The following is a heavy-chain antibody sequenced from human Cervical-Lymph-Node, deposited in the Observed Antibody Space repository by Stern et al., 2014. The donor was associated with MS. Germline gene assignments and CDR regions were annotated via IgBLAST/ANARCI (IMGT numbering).Heavy chain of an antibody. CDR2: SYDRGSS. Sequence: QLQLQESGPGLVKPAQTLSLTCTVSGGSISRGDYYWSWIRQSPGKGLEWIGYSYDRGSSYYNPSLKSRVSISVDTSKNQFSLKLTSVTAADTAVYYCARGGECSGGNCYTWFDPWGQGILVTVSS. CDR1: GGSISRGDYY. D-gene: IGHD2-15*01. CDR3: ARGGECSGGNCYTWFDP. V-gene: IGHV4-30-4*01. J-gene: IGHJ5*02.